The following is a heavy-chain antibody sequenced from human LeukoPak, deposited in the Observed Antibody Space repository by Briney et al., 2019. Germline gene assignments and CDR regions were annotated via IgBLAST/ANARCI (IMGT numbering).Heavy chain of an antibody. D-gene: IGHD4-17*01. CDR3: AREGRQDYVYFDC. Sequence: SETLSLTCTVSGDSISSHYWGWIRQPPGKGLEWMGYINYSGNTNYNPSLKSRVTISVDTSKNQFSLRLPPVTAADTAVYYCAREGRQDYVYFDCWGQGTLVTVSS. J-gene: IGHJ4*02. V-gene: IGHV4-59*11. CDR2: INYSGNT. CDR1: GDSISSHY.